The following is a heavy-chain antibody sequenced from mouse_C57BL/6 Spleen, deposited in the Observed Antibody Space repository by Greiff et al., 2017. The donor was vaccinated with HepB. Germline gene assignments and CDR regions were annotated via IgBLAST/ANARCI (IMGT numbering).Heavy chain of an antibody. D-gene: IGHD2-1*01. CDR3: ARGGGNYVSAMDY. CDR1: GYTFTSYW. J-gene: IGHJ4*01. V-gene: IGHV1-52*01. Sequence: QVQLQQPGAELVRPGSSVKLSCKASGYTFTSYWMHWVKQRPIQGLEWIGNIDPSDSETHYNQKFKDKATLTVDKSSSTAYMQLSSLTSEDSAVYDCARGGGNYVSAMDYWGQGTSVTVSS. CDR2: IDPSDSET.